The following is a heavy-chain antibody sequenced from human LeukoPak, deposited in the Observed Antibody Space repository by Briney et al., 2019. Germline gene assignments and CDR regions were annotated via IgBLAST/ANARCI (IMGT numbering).Heavy chain of an antibody. Sequence: ASVKVSCKASGYTFTGYYMHWVRQAPGQGLEWMGWINPNSGGTNYAQKFQGRVTITRETSISTAYMELSRLRSDDTAVYYCANVVSGSSIDYWGQGTLVTVSS. J-gene: IGHJ4*02. D-gene: IGHD1-26*01. CDR2: INPNSGGT. CDR3: ANVVSGSSIDY. CDR1: GYTFTGYY. V-gene: IGHV1-2*02.